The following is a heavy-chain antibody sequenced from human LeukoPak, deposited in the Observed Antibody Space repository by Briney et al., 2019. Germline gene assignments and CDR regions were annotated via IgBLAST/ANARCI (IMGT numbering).Heavy chain of an antibody. D-gene: IGHD3-22*01. Sequence: GGSLTLSCAASGFTFNLYSMNWVRKAPGKELEWVSHITRSSSTIYYADSVEGRFTVSRDNAKNSLHLQMKSLRAEDTAVYYCARGRYYDSSTYSEYSGMDVWGQGTTVTVSS. J-gene: IGHJ6*02. CDR1: GFTFNLYS. CDR2: ITRSSSTI. V-gene: IGHV3-48*04. CDR3: ARGRYYDSSTYSEYSGMDV.